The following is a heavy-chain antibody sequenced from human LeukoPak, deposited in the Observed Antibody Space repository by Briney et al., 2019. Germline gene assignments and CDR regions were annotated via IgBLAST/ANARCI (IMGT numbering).Heavy chain of an antibody. J-gene: IGHJ4*02. CDR3: ARDYEYSSSSFFDY. CDR2: IYHSGNT. Sequence: SETLSLTCTVSGGSISSGGYYWSWIRQPPGKGLEWIGYIYHSGNTYYNPSLKSRVTISVDRSKNQFSLKLSSVTAADTAVYYCARDYEYSSSSFFDYWGQGTLVTVSS. CDR1: GGSISSGGYY. D-gene: IGHD6-6*01. V-gene: IGHV4-30-2*01.